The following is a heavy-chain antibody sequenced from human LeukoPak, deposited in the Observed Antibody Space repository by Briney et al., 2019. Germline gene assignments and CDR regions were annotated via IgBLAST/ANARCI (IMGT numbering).Heavy chain of an antibody. J-gene: IGHJ4*02. V-gene: IGHV3-7*03. D-gene: IGHD5-12*01. Sequence: GGSLRLSCAASGFIFSNYWMTWVRQAPGKGLEWVTHIRQDGSERHYVDSVKDRFTISRDNAKNSLDLQMDSLRAEDTAVYYCARDWGSTGYDLYDSWGQGTLVTVSS. CDR1: GFIFSNYW. CDR3: ARDWGSTGYDLYDS. CDR2: IRQDGSER.